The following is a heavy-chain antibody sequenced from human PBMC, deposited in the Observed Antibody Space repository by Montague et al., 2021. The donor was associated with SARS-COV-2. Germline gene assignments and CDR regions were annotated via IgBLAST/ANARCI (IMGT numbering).Heavy chain of an antibody. J-gene: IGHJ4*02. Sequence: SETLSLTCAVYGGSSSNYYWSWIRQSPGKGLEWVGEINHSGYTXXXPSXGGWLTISLDTSKKQFSLKMTSVTAADTAVYYCASAPRFSFGYWAYWGQGTLVSVAS. CDR1: GGSSSNYY. D-gene: IGHD5-18*01. CDR2: INHSGYT. V-gene: IGHV4-34*01. CDR3: ASAPRFSFGYWAY.